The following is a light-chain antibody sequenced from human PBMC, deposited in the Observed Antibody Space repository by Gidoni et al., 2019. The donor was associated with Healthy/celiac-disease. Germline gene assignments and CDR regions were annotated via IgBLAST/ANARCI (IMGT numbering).Light chain of an antibody. CDR1: QSVSSY. CDR2: DAS. V-gene: IGKV3-11*01. CDR3: QQRSTFT. Sequence: EIVLTQSPATLSLSPGARATLSCRASQSVSSYLAWYQQKPGQAPRRLIYDASNRATGIPARFSGSGSVTDFTLTISSQEPEDFAVYYCQQRSTFTFGGGTKVEIK. J-gene: IGKJ4*01.